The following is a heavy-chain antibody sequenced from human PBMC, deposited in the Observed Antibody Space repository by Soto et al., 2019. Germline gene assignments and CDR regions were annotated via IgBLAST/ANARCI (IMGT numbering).Heavy chain of an antibody. D-gene: IGHD3-3*01. CDR3: ARWSYLDY. J-gene: IGHJ4*02. CDR2: ISGSDGKT. V-gene: IGHV3-23*01. CDR1: GFSFSSYA. Sequence: GSLRLSCAASGFSFSSYAMSWVRQAPGKGLEWVSTISGSDGKTFYADSVKGRFSISRDTSKNTLYLQMNSLRADDTAVYYCARWSYLDYWGQGTRVTVSS.